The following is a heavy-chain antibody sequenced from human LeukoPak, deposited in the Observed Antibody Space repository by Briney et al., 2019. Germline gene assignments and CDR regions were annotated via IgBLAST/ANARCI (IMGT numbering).Heavy chain of an antibody. CDR3: ATKQWLAPPPDS. CDR2: INTDGTVT. CDR1: GSTFSKYW. Sequence: GGSLRLSCAASGSTFSKYWMLWVRQAPGKGLESVSRINTDGTVTTYADSVKGRFTVSRDNADNTMFLQMNSVRDEDTAVYYCATKQWLAPPPDSWGQGTPVAVSS. D-gene: IGHD6-19*01. J-gene: IGHJ4*02. V-gene: IGHV3-74*01.